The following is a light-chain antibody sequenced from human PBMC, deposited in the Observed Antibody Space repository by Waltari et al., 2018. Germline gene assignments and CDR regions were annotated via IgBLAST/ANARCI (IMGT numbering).Light chain of an antibody. J-gene: IGLJ3*02. CDR2: EDN. Sequence: LTQPHSVSESPGKTVTISCTRSSGSIASNYVQWYQQRPGSSPTTVIYEDNQRPSVVPDRFSGSIDSSSNSASLTISGLKTEDEADYYCQSYDSSNFWVFGGGTKLTVL. CDR1: SGSIASNY. CDR3: QSYDSSNFWV. V-gene: IGLV6-57*01.